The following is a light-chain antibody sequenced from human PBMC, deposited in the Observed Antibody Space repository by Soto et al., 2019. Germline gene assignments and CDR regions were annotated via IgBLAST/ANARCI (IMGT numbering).Light chain of an antibody. J-gene: IGKJ2*03. V-gene: IGKV3-11*01. Sequence: FVLTQSPATLSLSPGERATLSCRASQSVYSYLAWYQQKPGQPPRLLIYDASNRPTVTPARFSGSGSGTDFTLTISSLEPEDFAVYYCQQRFSGYSFGQGTKLEIK. CDR2: DAS. CDR3: QQRFSGYS. CDR1: QSVYSY.